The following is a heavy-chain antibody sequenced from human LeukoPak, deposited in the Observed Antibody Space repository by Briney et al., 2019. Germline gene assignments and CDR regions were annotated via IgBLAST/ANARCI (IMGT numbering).Heavy chain of an antibody. CDR1: GFTFSTYW. CDR3: GRFGDEAGIDN. D-gene: IGHD3-10*01. J-gene: IGHJ4*02. CDR2: IKPSGTET. V-gene: IGHV3-7*01. Sequence: GGSLRLSCAASGFTFSTYWMTWVRQAPGKGLEWVANIKPSGTETYYGDPVKGRFTISRDNAKNLLYLQMSSLRAEDTAVYSCGRFGDEAGIDNWGQGTLDTVSS.